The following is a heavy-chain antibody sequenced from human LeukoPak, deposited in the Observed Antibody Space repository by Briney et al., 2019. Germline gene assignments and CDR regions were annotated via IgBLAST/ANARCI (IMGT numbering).Heavy chain of an antibody. CDR1: GYTLTELS. V-gene: IGHV1-24*01. Sequence: ASVKVSCKVSGYTLTELSMHWVRQAPGKGLEWMGGFDPEDGETIYAQKFQGRVTMTEDTSTDTAYMELSSLRSEDTAVYYCATGIGGYPNLAYWGQGTLVTVSS. CDR3: ATGIGGYPNLAY. D-gene: IGHD5-12*01. CDR2: FDPEDGET. J-gene: IGHJ4*02.